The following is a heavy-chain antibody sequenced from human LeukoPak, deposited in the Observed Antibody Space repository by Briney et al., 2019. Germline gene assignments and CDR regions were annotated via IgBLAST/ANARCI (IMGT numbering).Heavy chain of an antibody. D-gene: IGHD3-10*01. Sequence: PSETLSLTCIVSGGSISSYYWSWIRQPPGKGLEWIGYMSYSGGTNYNPSLKSRVTISLDTSKNQFSLKLSSVTAADTAVYYCARDRLFRGLSFAFDIWGQGTMITVSS. CDR2: MSYSGGT. V-gene: IGHV4-59*01. CDR3: ARDRLFRGLSFAFDI. J-gene: IGHJ3*02. CDR1: GGSISSYY.